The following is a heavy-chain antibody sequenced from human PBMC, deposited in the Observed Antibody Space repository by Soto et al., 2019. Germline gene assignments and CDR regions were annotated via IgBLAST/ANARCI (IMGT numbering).Heavy chain of an antibody. J-gene: IGHJ6*02. CDR3: ARDSYDSSGYYYPTYYYYYYGMDV. V-gene: IGHV3-30-3*01. D-gene: IGHD3-22*01. Sequence: QPGGSLRLSCAASGFTFSSYAMHWVRQAPGKGLEWVAVISYDGSNKYYADSVKGRFTISRDNSKNTLYLQMNSLRAEDTAVYYCARDSYDSSGYYYPTYYYYYYGMDVWGQGTTVTVSS. CDR2: ISYDGSNK. CDR1: GFTFSSYA.